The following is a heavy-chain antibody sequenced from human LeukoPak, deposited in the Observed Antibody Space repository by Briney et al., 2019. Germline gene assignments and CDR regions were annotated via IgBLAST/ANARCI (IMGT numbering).Heavy chain of an antibody. Sequence: GGSLRLSCAASGFTVSSNYMSWVRQAPGKGLEWVSGISGSGGTTYYADSVKGRFTISRDNSKNTLYLQMNSLRAEDTAVYFCAKTTRGAGCSSTACSFFDYWGQGTLVTVSS. D-gene: IGHD2-2*01. J-gene: IGHJ4*02. CDR1: GFTVSSNY. CDR3: AKTTRGAGCSSTACSFFDY. V-gene: IGHV3-23*01. CDR2: ISGSGGTT.